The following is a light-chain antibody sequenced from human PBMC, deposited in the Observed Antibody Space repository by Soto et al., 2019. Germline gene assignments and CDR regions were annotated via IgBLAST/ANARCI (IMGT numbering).Light chain of an antibody. CDR3: CSYAGSRTFV. J-gene: IGLJ1*01. CDR1: SSDLGSYNL. V-gene: IGLV2-23*01. Sequence: QSALTQPASVSGSPGQSITISCTGTSSDLGSYNLASWYQQHPGKAPKLMIYEGSKRPSGVSNRFSGSKSGNTASLTISGLQAEDEADYYCCSYAGSRTFVFGTGTKVTVL. CDR2: EGS.